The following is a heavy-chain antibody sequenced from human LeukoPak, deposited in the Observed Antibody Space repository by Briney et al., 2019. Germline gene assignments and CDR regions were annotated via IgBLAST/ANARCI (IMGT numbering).Heavy chain of an antibody. CDR3: AKDRVVYNWNYAYYFDD. D-gene: IGHD1-7*01. J-gene: IGHJ4*02. CDR1: GFTFSSYA. CDR2: ISFDGSNK. V-gene: IGHV3-30*18. Sequence: GGSLRLSCAASGFTFSSYAMHWVRQAPGKGLEWVSIISFDGSNKYYADSVEGRFTISRDNSKNTPYLQMNSLRAEDTAVYHCAKDRVVYNWNYAYYFDDWGQGTLVTVSS.